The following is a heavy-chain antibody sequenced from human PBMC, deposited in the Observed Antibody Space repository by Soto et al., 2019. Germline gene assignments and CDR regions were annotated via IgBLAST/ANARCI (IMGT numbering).Heavy chain of an antibody. V-gene: IGHV3-21*01. J-gene: IGHJ6*03. CDR3: ASFESDPRSYYYMDV. CDR2: ISSSSSYI. D-gene: IGHD2-21*01. Sequence: GGSLRLSCAASGFTFSSYSMNWVRQAPGKGLEWVSSISSSSSYIYYADSVKGRFTISRDNAKNSLYLQMNSLRAEDTAVYYCASFESDPRSYYYMDVWGKGTTVTVSS. CDR1: GFTFSSYS.